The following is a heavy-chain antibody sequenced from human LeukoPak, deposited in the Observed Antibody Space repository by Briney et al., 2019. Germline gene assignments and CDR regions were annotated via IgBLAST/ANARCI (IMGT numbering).Heavy chain of an antibody. CDR1: GGTFSSYA. J-gene: IGHJ4*02. Sequence: SVKVSCKASGGTFSSYAISWVRQAPGQGLEWMGGIIPIFGTASYAQKFQGRVTITADESTSTAYMELSSLRSEDTAVYYCAREKYYYYGSGSFSYFDYWGQGTLVTVSS. D-gene: IGHD3-10*01. CDR3: AREKYYYYGSGSFSYFDY. V-gene: IGHV1-69*13. CDR2: IIPIFGTA.